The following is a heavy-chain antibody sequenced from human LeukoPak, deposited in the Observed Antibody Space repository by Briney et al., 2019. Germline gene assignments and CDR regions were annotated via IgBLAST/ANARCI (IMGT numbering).Heavy chain of an antibody. Sequence: SHTLSLTCTVSGGSISSGSYYWSWIRQPAGKGLEWIGRIYTSGSTNYNPSLKSRVTISVDTSKNQFSLKLSSVTAADTAVYYCARGSYYYDSSGYYYYYYYMDVWGKGTTVTVSS. CDR3: ARGSYYYDSSGYYYYYYYMDV. J-gene: IGHJ6*03. CDR2: IYTSGST. D-gene: IGHD3-22*01. CDR1: GGSISSGSYY. V-gene: IGHV4-61*02.